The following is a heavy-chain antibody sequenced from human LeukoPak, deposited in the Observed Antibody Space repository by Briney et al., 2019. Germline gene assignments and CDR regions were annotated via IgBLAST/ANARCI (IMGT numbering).Heavy chain of an antibody. D-gene: IGHD2-15*01. Sequence: GGSLRLSCAASGFTFSSYSMNWVRQAPGKGLEWVSYISSSSSTIYYADSVKGRFTISRDNAKNSLYLQMNSLRAEDTAVYYCARDPYCSGGSCYPAGFDYWGQGTLVTVSS. J-gene: IGHJ4*02. CDR3: ARDPYCSGGSCYPAGFDY. V-gene: IGHV3-48*01. CDR2: ISSSSSTI. CDR1: GFTFSSYS.